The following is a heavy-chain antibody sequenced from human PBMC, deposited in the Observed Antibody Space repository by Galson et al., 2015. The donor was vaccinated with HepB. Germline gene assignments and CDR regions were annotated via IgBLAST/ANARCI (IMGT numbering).Heavy chain of an antibody. V-gene: IGHV1-69*13. Sequence: SVKVSCKASGDTFSTYAIAWVRQAPGQGLEWMGGISRIFSTRDYAQKFQGRLTITADEPTGTTYMELRRLRSDDTAVYYCARWDNPPNPDFFQYWGQGTLVSVSA. J-gene: IGHJ4*02. CDR3: ARWDNPPNPDFFQY. CDR1: GDTFSTYA. D-gene: IGHD1-14*01. CDR2: ISRIFSTR.